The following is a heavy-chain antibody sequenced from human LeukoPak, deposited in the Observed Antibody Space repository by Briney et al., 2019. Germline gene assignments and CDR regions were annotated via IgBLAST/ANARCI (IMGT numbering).Heavy chain of an antibody. CDR2: ISPNSGGT. D-gene: IGHD3-22*01. V-gene: IGHV1-2*06. CDR3: ARTYYYDSSGYPDY. Sequence: GASVKVSCKASGYTFTGYYMHWVRQAPGQGLDWMGRISPNSGGTNYAQKFQGRVTMTRDTSISTAYMELSRLRSDDTAVYYCARTYYYDSSGYPDYWGQGTLVTVSS. J-gene: IGHJ4*02. CDR1: GYTFTGYY.